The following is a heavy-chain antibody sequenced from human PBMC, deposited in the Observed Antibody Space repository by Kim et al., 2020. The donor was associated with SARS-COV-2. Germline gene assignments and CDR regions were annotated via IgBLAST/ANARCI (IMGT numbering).Heavy chain of an antibody. D-gene: IGHD1-26*01. CDR3: ARDEGGELPTFDY. CDR2: IYSGGSK. V-gene: IGHV3-53*01. J-gene: IGHJ4*02. Sequence: GGSLRLSCAASGFSISNTYMSWVRQAPGKGLEWVSVIYSGGSKYYTDSVTGRFTISRDSSKNTLYLQMNSLRAEDTAMYYCARDEGGELPTFDYWGQGTL. CDR1: GFSISNTY.